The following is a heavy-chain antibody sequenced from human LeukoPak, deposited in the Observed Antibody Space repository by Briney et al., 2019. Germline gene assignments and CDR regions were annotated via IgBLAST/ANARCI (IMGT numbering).Heavy chain of an antibody. D-gene: IGHD3-10*01. Sequence: GGSLRLSCAASGFTFSSYWMSWVRQAPGKGLEWVANIKQDGSEKYYVDSVKGRSTISRDNAKNSLYLQMNSLRAEDTAVYYCARGHWFGEVRGDYFDYWGQGTLVTVSS. J-gene: IGHJ4*02. V-gene: IGHV3-7*03. CDR1: GFTFSSYW. CDR3: ARGHWFGEVRGDYFDY. CDR2: IKQDGSEK.